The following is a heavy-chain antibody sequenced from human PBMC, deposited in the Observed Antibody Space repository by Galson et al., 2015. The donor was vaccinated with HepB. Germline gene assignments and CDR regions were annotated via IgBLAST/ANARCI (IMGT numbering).Heavy chain of an antibody. V-gene: IGHV3-9*01. D-gene: IGHD5-18*01. J-gene: IGHJ4*02. Sequence: SLRLSCAASGFSFDDYVMHWVRQSPGKGQEWVSSFNWNSGRLGYADSVKGRFTISRDNPKNSLYLQMNSLRAEDTAFYYCARGSLVETTMYFDYWGQGILVTVSS. CDR1: GFSFDDYV. CDR2: FNWNSGRL. CDR3: ARGSLVETTMYFDY.